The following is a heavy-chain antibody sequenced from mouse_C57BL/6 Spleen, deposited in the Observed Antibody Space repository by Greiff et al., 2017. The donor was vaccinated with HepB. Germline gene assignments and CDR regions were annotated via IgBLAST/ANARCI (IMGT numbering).Heavy chain of an antibody. Sequence: EVKLMESGAELVKPGASVKLSCTASGFNIKDYYMHWVKQRTEQGLEWIGRIDPEDGETKYAPKFQGKATITADTSSNTAYLQLSSLTSEDTAVYYCARIYDGYYDWFAYWGQGTLVTVSA. CDR2: IDPEDGET. V-gene: IGHV14-2*01. J-gene: IGHJ3*01. CDR3: ARIYDGYYDWFAY. CDR1: GFNIKDYY. D-gene: IGHD2-3*01.